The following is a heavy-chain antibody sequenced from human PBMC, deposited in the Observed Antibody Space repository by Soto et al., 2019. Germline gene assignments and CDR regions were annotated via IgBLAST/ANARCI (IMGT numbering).Heavy chain of an antibody. CDR1: GCSISICY. D-gene: IGHD3-22*01. CDR3: ARVLYYYDSSGYRGDAFDI. CDR2: IYYSGST. Sequence: AETLSLTCTVSGCSISICYWSWIRQPPGKGLEWIGYIYYSGSTNYNPSLKIRVTISVDASNNHFSLKLSSVTAADTAVYYCARVLYYYDSSGYRGDAFDIWGQGKMVTVSS. J-gene: IGHJ3*02. V-gene: IGHV4-59*01.